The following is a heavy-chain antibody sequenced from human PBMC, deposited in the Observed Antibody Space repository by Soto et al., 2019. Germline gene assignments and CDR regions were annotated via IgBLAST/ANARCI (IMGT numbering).Heavy chain of an antibody. V-gene: IGHV1-18*01. CDR3: ARELSSFSTGGIFDY. J-gene: IGHJ4*02. CDR1: GYTFTSYG. CDR2: ISAYNGNT. Sequence: GASVKVSCKASGYTFTSYGISWVRQAPGQGLERMGWISAYNGNTNYAQKLQGRVTMTTDTSTSTAYMELRSLRSDDTAVYYCARELSSFSTGGIFDYWGQGTLVTVSS. D-gene: IGHD2-21*01.